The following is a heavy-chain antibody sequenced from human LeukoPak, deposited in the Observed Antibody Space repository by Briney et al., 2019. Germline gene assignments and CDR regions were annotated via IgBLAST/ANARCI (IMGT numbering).Heavy chain of an antibody. CDR2: IIPILCIA. V-gene: IGHV1-69*02. CDR3: ALPYYGSGSLNWFDP. Sequence: GASVKVSCKASGGTFSSYTISWVRQAPGQGLEWMGRIIPILCIANYAQKFQGRVTITADKSTSTAYMELSSLRSEDTAVYYCALPYYGSGSLNWFDPWGQRTLVTVSS. CDR1: GGTFSSYT. D-gene: IGHD3-10*01. J-gene: IGHJ5*02.